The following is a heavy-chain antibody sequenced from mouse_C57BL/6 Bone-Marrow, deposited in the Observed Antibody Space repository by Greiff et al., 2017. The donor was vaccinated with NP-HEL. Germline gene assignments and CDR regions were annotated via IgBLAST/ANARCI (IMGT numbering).Heavy chain of an antibody. CDR1: GYTFTTYP. D-gene: IGHD1-1*01. J-gene: IGHJ1*03. V-gene: IGHV1-47*01. CDR3: ARTLYYSGSSYEPYFDV. CDR2: FHPYNDDT. Sequence: VQLQQSGAELVKPGASVKMSCKASGYTFTTYPIEWMKQNHGKSLEWIGNFHPYNDDTKYNEKFKGKATLTVEKSSSTVYLELSPLTSHDSAVYYCARTLYYSGSSYEPYFDVWGTGTTVTVSS.